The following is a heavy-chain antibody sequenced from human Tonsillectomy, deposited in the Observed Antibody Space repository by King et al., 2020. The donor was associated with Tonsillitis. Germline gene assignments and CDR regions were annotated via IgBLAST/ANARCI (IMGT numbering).Heavy chain of an antibody. Sequence: VQLVESGGGLVQPGGSLILSCAASGFTYSSYAMSWVRQAPGKGLEWVSAISGGGVNTYYAESVKGRFTIARDNSQNTLFLQMNSLRAEDTAVYYCAKVSYDFWSGSDYWGQGTLVTVSS. D-gene: IGHD3-3*01. CDR3: AKVSYDFWSGSDY. CDR1: GFTYSSYA. CDR2: ISGGGVNT. J-gene: IGHJ4*02. V-gene: IGHV3-23*04.